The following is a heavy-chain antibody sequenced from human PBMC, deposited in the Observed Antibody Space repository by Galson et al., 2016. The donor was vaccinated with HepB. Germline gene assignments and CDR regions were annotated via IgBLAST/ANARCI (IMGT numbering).Heavy chain of an antibody. Sequence: SETLSLTCTVSGDSFNSRSYYWAWIRQPPGKGLEWIGSISYSGGTYYKPSLKSRVTISVDTSKNQFSLKLRSVAAADTAVYYCARDLLDWLWLRGTFDNWGQGTLVTVSS. V-gene: IGHV4-39*07. J-gene: IGHJ4*02. CDR3: ARDLLDWLWLRGTFDN. CDR1: GDSFNSRSYY. CDR2: ISYSGGT. D-gene: IGHD5-18*01.